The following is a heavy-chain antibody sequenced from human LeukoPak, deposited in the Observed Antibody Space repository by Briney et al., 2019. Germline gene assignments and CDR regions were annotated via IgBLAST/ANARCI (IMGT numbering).Heavy chain of an antibody. CDR2: ISAYNGNT. CDR3: ARDPSYYDSSGYYYYFDY. J-gene: IGHJ4*02. CDR1: GYTFTSYG. V-gene: IGHV1-18*01. Sequence: GASVKVSCKASGYTFTSYGTSWVRQAPGQGLEWMGWISAYNGNTNYAQKLQGRVTMTTDTSTSTAYMELRSLRSDDTAVYYCARDPSYYDSSGYYYYFDYWGQGTLVTVSS. D-gene: IGHD3-22*01.